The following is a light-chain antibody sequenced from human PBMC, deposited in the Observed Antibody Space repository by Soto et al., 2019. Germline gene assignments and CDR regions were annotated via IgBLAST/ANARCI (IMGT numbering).Light chain of an antibody. CDR2: GAS. Sequence: EIVMTQSPATLSVSPGERATLSCRASQSVSSNLAWYQQKPGQAPRLLIYGASTRATGIPARFSGSGSGTEFTLTISSLQSEHFAVYYCQQYNNWPPWTFGQVTKVGIK. J-gene: IGKJ1*01. CDR1: QSVSSN. V-gene: IGKV3-15*01. CDR3: QQYNNWPPWT.